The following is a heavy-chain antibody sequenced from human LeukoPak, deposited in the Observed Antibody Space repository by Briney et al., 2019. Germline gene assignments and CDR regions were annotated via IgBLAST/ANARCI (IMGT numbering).Heavy chain of an antibody. CDR2: INPDGSST. V-gene: IGHV3-74*01. Sequence: GGSLRLSCAASGFTFSSYWMQWVRQAPGKGPVWVSRINPDGSSTSYADSVKGRFTISRDNVKNTLYLQMNSLRAEDTAVYYCARASAVAGTRHYWGQGTLVTVSS. D-gene: IGHD6-19*01. CDR1: GFTFSSYW. CDR3: ARASAVAGTRHY. J-gene: IGHJ4*02.